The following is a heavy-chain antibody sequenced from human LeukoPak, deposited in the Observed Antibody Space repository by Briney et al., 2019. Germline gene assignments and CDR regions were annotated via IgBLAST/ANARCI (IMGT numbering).Heavy chain of an antibody. CDR2: FSSSGDYI. CDR3: TRGIGYCSSISCPFDY. CDR1: GFTFSSYA. J-gene: IGHJ4*02. V-gene: IGHV3-21*01. D-gene: IGHD2-2*01. Sequence: GGSLRLSCAASGFTFSSYAMNWVRQAPRKGLEWVSSFSSSGDYIYYADSVKGRFTIFRDYAKNSLFLQMNSLRAEDTAVYYCTRGIGYCSSISCPFDYWGQGTLVTVSS.